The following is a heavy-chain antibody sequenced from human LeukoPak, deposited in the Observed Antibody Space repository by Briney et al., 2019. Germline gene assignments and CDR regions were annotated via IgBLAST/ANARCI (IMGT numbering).Heavy chain of an antibody. CDR2: IYYSGTT. CDR3: ARQAIVAAERAFDI. Sequence: ASETLSLTCTVSGGSISSSNYYWGWIRQPPGKGLEWIGSIYYSGTTYYNPSLKSRVTISVDTSKNQFSLKLSPVTAADTAVYYCARQAIVAAERAFDIWGQGTMVTVSP. J-gene: IGHJ3*02. D-gene: IGHD6-13*01. CDR1: GGSISSSNYY. V-gene: IGHV4-39*01.